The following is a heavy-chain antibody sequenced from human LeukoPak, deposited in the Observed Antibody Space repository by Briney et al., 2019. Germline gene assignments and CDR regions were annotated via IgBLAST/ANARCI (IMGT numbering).Heavy chain of an antibody. Sequence: GGSLRLSCAASGFTVSSNYMSWVRQAPGKGLEWVSYISSRDSTIYYADSVKGRFTISRDNAKNSLYLQMNSLRAEDTAVYYCARAIRYGSESYYTPTNWFDPWGQGTLVTVSS. J-gene: IGHJ5*02. CDR1: GFTVSSNY. V-gene: IGHV3-11*01. CDR2: ISSRDSTI. CDR3: ARAIRYGSESYYTPTNWFDP. D-gene: IGHD3-10*01.